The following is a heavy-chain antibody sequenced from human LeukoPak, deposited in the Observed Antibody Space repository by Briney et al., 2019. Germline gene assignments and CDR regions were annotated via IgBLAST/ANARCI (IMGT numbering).Heavy chain of an antibody. CDR1: GFTFSSYS. V-gene: IGHV3-21*01. CDR3: ASSVVPAAVLDY. J-gene: IGHJ4*02. CDR2: ISSSSSYI. D-gene: IGHD2-2*01. Sequence: GGSLRLSCAASGFTFSSYSMNWARQAPGKGLEWVSSISSSSSYIYYADSVKGRFTISRDNAKNSLYLQMNSLRAEDTAVYYCASSVVPAAVLDYWGQGTLVTVPS.